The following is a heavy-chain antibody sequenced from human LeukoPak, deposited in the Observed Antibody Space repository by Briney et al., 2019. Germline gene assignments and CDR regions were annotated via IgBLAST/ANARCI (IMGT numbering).Heavy chain of an antibody. CDR2: IFDSRST. CDR1: GGSISSSSYY. Sequence: SETLSLTCTVSGGSISSSSYYWGWIRQPPGKGLEWIGSIFDSRSTYYNPSLKSRLTISVDTSKNQFSLKLSSVTAADTAVYFCARERLIAGATVFAYWGQGTLVT. CDR3: ARERLIAGATVFAY. D-gene: IGHD1-26*01. V-gene: IGHV4-39*07. J-gene: IGHJ4*02.